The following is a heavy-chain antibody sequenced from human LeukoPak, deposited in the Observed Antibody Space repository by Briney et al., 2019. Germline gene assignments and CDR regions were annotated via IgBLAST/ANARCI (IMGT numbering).Heavy chain of an antibody. CDR1: GITFSSYE. CDR2: ISSGSRR. Sequence: GGSLRLSCAASGITFSSYEMNWVRQAPGKGLEWVSYISSGSRRYYADSVKGRVTISRDNAKNSLYLQMNSLRAEDTAVYYCARGLLSYGDYGRYYYGMDVWGQGTTVTVSS. CDR3: ARGLLSYGDYGRYYYGMDV. V-gene: IGHV3-48*03. D-gene: IGHD4-17*01. J-gene: IGHJ6*02.